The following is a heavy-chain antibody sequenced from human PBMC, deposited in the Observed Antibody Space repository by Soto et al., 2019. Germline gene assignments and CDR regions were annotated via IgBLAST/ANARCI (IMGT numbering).Heavy chain of an antibody. Sequence: ASVKVSCKASGYTFTSYGISWVRQAPGQGLEWMGWISAYNGNTNYAQKLQGRVTMTTDTSTSTAYMELRSLRSEDTAVYYCATSILEWCPFDYWGQGTLVTVSS. D-gene: IGHD3-3*01. J-gene: IGHJ4*02. CDR2: ISAYNGNT. V-gene: IGHV1-18*01. CDR3: ATSILEWCPFDY. CDR1: GYTFTSYG.